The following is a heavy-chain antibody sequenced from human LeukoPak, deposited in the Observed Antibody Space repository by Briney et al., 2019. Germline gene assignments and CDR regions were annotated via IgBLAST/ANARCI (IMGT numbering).Heavy chain of an antibody. J-gene: IGHJ4*02. CDR2: ISSSSGTI. Sequence: GGSLRLSCAASGFTFSSHSMNWVRQAPGKGLERVSYISSSSGTIYYGDSVKGRFTISRDNAKNTLYLQMNSLRVEDTAVYYCARGRPHGNDYWGQGTLVTVSS. CDR1: GFTFSSHS. CDR3: ARGRPHGNDY. V-gene: IGHV3-48*04. D-gene: IGHD4-23*01.